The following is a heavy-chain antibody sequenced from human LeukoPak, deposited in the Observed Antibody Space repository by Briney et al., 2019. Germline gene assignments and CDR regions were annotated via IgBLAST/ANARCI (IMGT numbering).Heavy chain of an antibody. V-gene: IGHV3-21*01. CDR2: ITPKSDFI. CDR3: ARADCSSSTCYLRRSWFDP. CDR1: GFSFNYYD. J-gene: IGHJ5*02. D-gene: IGHD2-2*01. Sequence: GGSLKLSCAGSGFSFNYYDMNWVRQAPGKGLEWVSSITPKSDFIYYSDSVRGRFTISRDNAENSLYLQMNSLRAEDTAVYYGARADCSSSTCYLRRSWFDPWGQGTRVTVSS.